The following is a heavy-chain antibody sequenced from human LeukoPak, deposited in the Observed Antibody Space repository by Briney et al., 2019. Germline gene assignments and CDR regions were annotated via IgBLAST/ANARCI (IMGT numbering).Heavy chain of an antibody. V-gene: IGHV4-30-4*08. Sequence: SETLSLTCTVSGGSISSGDYYWSWIRQPPGKGLEWIGYIYYSGSTYYNPSLKSRVTISVDTSKNQFSLKLSSVTAADTAVYYCARDFWGSSTTRGINAFDIWGQGTMVTVSS. D-gene: IGHD7-27*01. CDR3: ARDFWGSSTTRGINAFDI. CDR2: IYYSGST. J-gene: IGHJ3*02. CDR1: GGSISSGDYY.